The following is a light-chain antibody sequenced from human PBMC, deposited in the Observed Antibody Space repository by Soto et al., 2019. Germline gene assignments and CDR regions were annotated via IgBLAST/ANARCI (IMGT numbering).Light chain of an antibody. V-gene: IGKV1-6*01. CDR3: LQDYGDSWT. Sequence: IQMTQSPSSLSASVGDRVTITCRASRYIRTALSWYQQKPGQAPKXVIYAASNLYTGVPSRFSGRRSGTEFTLTISSLQPEDFASYDCLQDYGDSWTFGQGTKVDIK. J-gene: IGKJ1*01. CDR2: AAS. CDR1: RYIRTA.